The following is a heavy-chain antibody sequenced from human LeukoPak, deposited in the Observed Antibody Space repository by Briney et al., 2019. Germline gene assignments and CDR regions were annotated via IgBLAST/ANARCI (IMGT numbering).Heavy chain of an antibody. CDR3: ARARSSSGYYYFDY. D-gene: IGHD3-22*01. CDR1: GGSISSYY. J-gene: IGHJ4*02. V-gene: IGHV4-4*07. CDR2: IYTSGST. Sequence: SETLSLTCTVSGGSISSYYWSWVRQPAGKGLEWIGRIYTSGSTNYNPSLKSRVTMSVDTSKNQFSLKPSSVTAADTAVYYCARARSSSGYYYFDYWGQGTLVTVSS.